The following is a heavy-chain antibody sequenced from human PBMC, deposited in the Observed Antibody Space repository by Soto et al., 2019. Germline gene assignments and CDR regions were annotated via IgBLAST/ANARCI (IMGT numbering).Heavy chain of an antibody. D-gene: IGHD4-17*01. CDR3: ARRSTVTYDY. CDR1: GGSLTSNSYY. J-gene: IGHJ4*02. Sequence: SETLSLTCTVSGGSLTSNSYYWGWIRQPPGKGLEWIGSFYYSQSTYFNPSLKSRVTISVETSKNQYSLKLSAVTAADTAVYYCARRSTVTYDYWGQGILVTV. CDR2: FYYSQST. V-gene: IGHV4-39*01.